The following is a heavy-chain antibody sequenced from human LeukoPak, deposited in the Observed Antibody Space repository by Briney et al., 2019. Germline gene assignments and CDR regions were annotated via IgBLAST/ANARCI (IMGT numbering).Heavy chain of an antibody. Sequence: PGESLRLSCAASGFTFSGYAMSWVRQAPGREPDWDSTITAGGERTNYADPVSGRFTISRDNSKNTLYLHMTSLRADDTAVYYCARDPGGSFDYWGQGTLVTVSS. V-gene: IGHV3-23*01. CDR3: ARDPGGSFDY. CDR1: GFTFSGYA. D-gene: IGHD1-26*01. J-gene: IGHJ4*02. CDR2: ITAGGERT.